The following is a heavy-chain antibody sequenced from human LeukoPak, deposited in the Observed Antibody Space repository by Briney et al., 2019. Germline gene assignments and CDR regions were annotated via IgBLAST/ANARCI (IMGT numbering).Heavy chain of an antibody. J-gene: IGHJ4*02. CDR3: VRGRGGSEDY. V-gene: IGHV4-31*03. CDR2: IYYSGST. D-gene: IGHD3-10*01. Sequence: SETLSLTCTVSGGSISSGGYYWSWIRQHPGKGLEWIGYIYYSGSTYYNPSLKSRVTISVDTSKNQFSLKLSSVTAADTAVYYWVRGRGGSEDYWGQGTLVTVSS. CDR1: GGSISSGGYY.